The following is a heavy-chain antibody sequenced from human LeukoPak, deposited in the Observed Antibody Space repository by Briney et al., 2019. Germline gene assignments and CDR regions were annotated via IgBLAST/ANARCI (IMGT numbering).Heavy chain of an antibody. J-gene: IGHJ3*02. CDR2: IYWDDDK. D-gene: IGHD3-9*01. Sequence: SGPTLVNPTPTLTLTCTFSGFSLSTSGVGVGWIRQPPVKALEWLALIYWDDDKRYSPSLKSRLTITKDTSKNQVVLTMTNMDPVDAATYYCAHRKDDYDILTGYYTRGAFDIWGQGTMVTVSS. CDR3: AHRKDDYDILTGYYTRGAFDI. V-gene: IGHV2-5*02. CDR1: GFSLSTSGVG.